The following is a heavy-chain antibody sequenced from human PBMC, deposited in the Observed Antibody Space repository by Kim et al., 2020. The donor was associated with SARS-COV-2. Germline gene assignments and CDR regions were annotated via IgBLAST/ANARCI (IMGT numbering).Heavy chain of an antibody. Sequence: IYNPSLTSRATITEETSKNQCSLRLSAVTAADTAVYYCARESRSGSYHFDYWGQGTLVTVSS. J-gene: IGHJ4*02. D-gene: IGHD3-10*01. CDR3: ARESRSGSYHFDY. V-gene: IGHV4-61*02.